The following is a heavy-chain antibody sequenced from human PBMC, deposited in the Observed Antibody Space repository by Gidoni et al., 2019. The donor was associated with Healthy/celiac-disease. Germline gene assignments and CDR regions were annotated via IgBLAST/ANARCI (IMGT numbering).Heavy chain of an antibody. CDR1: GFTFSSYA. CDR2: ISGSGGST. V-gene: IGHV3-23*01. D-gene: IGHD4-17*01. Sequence: EVQLLESGGGLVQPGGSLRLSCAASGFTFSSYAMSWVRQAPGKGREWVSAISGSGGSTYYADSVKGRFTISRDNSKNTLYLQMNSLRAEDTAVYYCANSPTHYGDHSNQFDYWGQGTLVTVSS. CDR3: ANSPTHYGDHSNQFDY. J-gene: IGHJ4*02.